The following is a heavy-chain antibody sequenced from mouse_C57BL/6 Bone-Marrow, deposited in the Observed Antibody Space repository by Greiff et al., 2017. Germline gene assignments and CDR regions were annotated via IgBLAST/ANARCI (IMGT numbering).Heavy chain of an antibody. V-gene: IGHV5-4*01. CDR3: ARVGLLLDY. Sequence: VHLVESGGGLVKPGGSLKLSCAASGFTFSSYAMSWVRQTPEKRLEWVATISDGGSYTYYPDNVKGRFTISRDNAKNNLYLQMSHLKSEDTAMYYCARVGLLLDYWGQGTTLTVSS. J-gene: IGHJ2*01. CDR2: ISDGGSYT. CDR1: GFTFSSYA. D-gene: IGHD1-1*01.